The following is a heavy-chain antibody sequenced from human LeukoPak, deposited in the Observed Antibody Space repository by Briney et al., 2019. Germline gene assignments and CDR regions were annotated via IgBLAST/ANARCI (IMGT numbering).Heavy chain of an antibody. CDR3: ARDLDSGFYAFDI. D-gene: IGHD3-22*01. Sequence: GASVKVSCKASGYTFTGYYMHWVRQAPGQGLERMGWINPNSGGTNYAQKLQGRVTMTRDTSISTAYMELSRLRSDDTAVYYCARDLDSGFYAFDIWGQGTMVTVSS. CDR1: GYTFTGYY. V-gene: IGHV1-2*02. J-gene: IGHJ3*02. CDR2: INPNSGGT.